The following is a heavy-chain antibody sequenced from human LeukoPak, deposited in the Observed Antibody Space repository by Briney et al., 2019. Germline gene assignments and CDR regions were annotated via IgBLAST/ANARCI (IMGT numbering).Heavy chain of an antibody. Sequence: PGGSLRLSCAASGFTFSSDGMHWVRQAPGKGLEGVAFIRYDGSNKYYADSVKGRLTISRDNSKNTLYLQMNSLRAEDTAVYYCAKDGPGGSYSNWFDPWGQGTLVTVSS. J-gene: IGHJ5*02. CDR1: GFTFSSDG. CDR3: AKDGPGGSYSNWFDP. CDR2: IRYDGSNK. V-gene: IGHV3-30*02. D-gene: IGHD1-26*01.